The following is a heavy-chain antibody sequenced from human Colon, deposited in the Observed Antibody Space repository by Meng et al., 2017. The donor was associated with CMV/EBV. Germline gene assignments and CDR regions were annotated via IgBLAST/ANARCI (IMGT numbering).Heavy chain of an antibody. CDR3: ARANNHAMDV. Sequence: GESLKISCAASGFSVSSYWMHWVRQAPGKGLVWVSRINSDGSSTTYADPVKGQFTFSRDNAKNTLYLQMNSLRAEDTAVYYCARANNHAMDVWGQGTTVTVSS. J-gene: IGHJ6*02. V-gene: IGHV3-74*01. CDR1: GFSVSSYW. D-gene: IGHD1/OR15-1a*01. CDR2: INSDGSST.